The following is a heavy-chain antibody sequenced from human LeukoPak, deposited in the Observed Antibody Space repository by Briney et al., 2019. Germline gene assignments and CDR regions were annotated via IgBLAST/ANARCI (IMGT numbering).Heavy chain of an antibody. D-gene: IGHD1-26*01. V-gene: IGHV4-39*01. Sequence: SGTLSLTCTVSGGSISSSSYYWGWIRQPPGKGLEWIGSIYYSGSTFYNPSLKSRVTISVDTSKNQFSLKLTSVTAADTAVYYCARLELGASYYFDFWGQGTLVTVSS. CDR2: IYYSGST. J-gene: IGHJ4*02. CDR3: ARLELGASYYFDF. CDR1: GGSISSSSYY.